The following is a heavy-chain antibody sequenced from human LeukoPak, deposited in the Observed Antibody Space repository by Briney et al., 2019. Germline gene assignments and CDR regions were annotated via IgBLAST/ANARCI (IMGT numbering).Heavy chain of an antibody. CDR3: AKRGHYSINWYHYFDY. J-gene: IGHJ4*02. D-gene: IGHD6-13*01. V-gene: IGHV3-30*18. Sequence: GGSLRLSCAASGFTFTTYGLHWVRQAPGKGLEWVAAIASNGGSEYCADSVKGRFTISRDNSRNTLFLQMNSLRPDDTAVYYCAKRGHYSINWYHYFDYWGQGTLVTVSS. CDR1: GFTFTTYG. CDR2: IASNGGSE.